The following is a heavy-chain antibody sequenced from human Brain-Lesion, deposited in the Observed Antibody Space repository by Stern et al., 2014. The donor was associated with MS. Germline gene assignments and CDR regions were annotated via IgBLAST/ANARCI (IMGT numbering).Heavy chain of an antibody. CDR1: GGSISSGSDY. J-gene: IGHJ4*02. CDR3: ASGYRIFDY. V-gene: IGHV4-61*02. Sequence: QVQLLESGPGLVKPSPTLSLTCTVSGGSISSGSDYWSWIRQPVGKGLEWIGRIHPSGSAFYTPSLKSRFTISTDTSMNQFSLELNSATAADTAIYYCASGYRIFDYWGQGILVTVSS. CDR2: IHPSGSA. D-gene: IGHD5-18*01.